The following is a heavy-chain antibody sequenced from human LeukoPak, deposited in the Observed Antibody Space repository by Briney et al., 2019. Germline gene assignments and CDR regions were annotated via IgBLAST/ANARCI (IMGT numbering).Heavy chain of an antibody. CDR1: GYTFTSYV. CDR3: AIDYGGSQSFDY. D-gene: IGHD4-23*01. Sequence: ASVKVSCKASGYTFTSYVIHWVRQAPGQALEWMGWLTPFNGNTNYAQKFQDRVTITRDKSMNTAYMELSSLISEDTAMYYCAIDYGGSQSFDYWGQGTLVTVSS. CDR2: LTPFNGNT. V-gene: IGHV1-45*02. J-gene: IGHJ4*02.